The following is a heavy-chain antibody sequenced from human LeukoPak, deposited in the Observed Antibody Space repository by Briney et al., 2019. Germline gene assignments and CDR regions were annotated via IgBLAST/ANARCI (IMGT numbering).Heavy chain of an antibody. CDR2: ISGSGDDT. J-gene: IGHJ4*02. V-gene: IGHV3-23*01. D-gene: IGHD5-18*01. CDR1: GFPFSSYA. CDR3: AKDPLNTLMVSPTFGY. Sequence: PGGSLRLSCVVSGFPFSSYAMSWVRQAPGKGLEWVSGISGSGDDTYYAASVKGRFIVSRDTSKNTLYLQMNSLRAEDTAVYYCAKDPLNTLMVSPTFGYWGQGTLVTVSS.